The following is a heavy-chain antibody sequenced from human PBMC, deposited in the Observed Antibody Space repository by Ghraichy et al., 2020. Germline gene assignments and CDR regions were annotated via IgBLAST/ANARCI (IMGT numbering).Heavy chain of an antibody. Sequence: ATLSLTCTVSGGSLTSYYWNWIRQPPGKGLEWIGYIYYSGSTNYNPSLKSRVTISLDTSKNQFSLKLNSVTAADTAVYYCTRGVWSGTTDYWGQGSLVTVSS. D-gene: IGHD3-3*01. V-gene: IGHV4-59*08. J-gene: IGHJ4*02. CDR3: TRGVWSGTTDY. CDR2: IYYSGST. CDR1: GGSLTSYY.